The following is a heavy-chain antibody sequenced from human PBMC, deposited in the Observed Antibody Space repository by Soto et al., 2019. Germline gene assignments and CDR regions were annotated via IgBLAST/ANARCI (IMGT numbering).Heavy chain of an antibody. J-gene: IGHJ4*02. CDR3: AKDYDSSGYYDY. V-gene: IGHV3-23*01. CDR2: ISGSGGRT. Sequence: GGSLRLSCAASGFTFSSYAMSWVRQAPGKGLEWVSAISGSGGRTYYADSVKGRFTISRDNSKTTLYLQMNSLRAEDTAVYYCAKDYDSSGYYDYWGQGTLVTVAS. CDR1: GFTFSSYA. D-gene: IGHD3-22*01.